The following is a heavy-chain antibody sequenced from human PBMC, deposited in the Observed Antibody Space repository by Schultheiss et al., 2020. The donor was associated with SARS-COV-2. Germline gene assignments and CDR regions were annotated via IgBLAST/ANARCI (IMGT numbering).Heavy chain of an antibody. CDR2: ISSSGSTI. J-gene: IGHJ4*02. V-gene: IGHV3-48*03. CDR3: ASSYKGIQLWFGFDY. Sequence: GESLKISCAASGFTFSSYEMNWVRQAPGKGLEWVSYISSSGSTIYYADSVKGRFTISRDNAKNSLYLQMNSLRAEDTAVYYCASSYKGIQLWFGFDYWGQGTLVTVSS. D-gene: IGHD5-18*01. CDR1: GFTFSSYE.